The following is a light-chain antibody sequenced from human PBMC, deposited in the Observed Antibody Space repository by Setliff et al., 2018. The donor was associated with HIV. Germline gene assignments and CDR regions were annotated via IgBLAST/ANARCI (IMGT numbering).Light chain of an antibody. CDR3: QSYDKTLSGSI. CDR2: DVK. Sequence: QSALTQPASVSGSPGQSITISCTGTSSDIGGYNYVSWYQQHPGKAPKLVIYDVKDRPSGVSDRFSGSKSATSVSLTITGLQPDDEGDYYCQSYDKTLSGSIFGGGTKVTVL. V-gene: IGLV2-14*03. CDR1: SSDIGGYNY. J-gene: IGLJ2*01.